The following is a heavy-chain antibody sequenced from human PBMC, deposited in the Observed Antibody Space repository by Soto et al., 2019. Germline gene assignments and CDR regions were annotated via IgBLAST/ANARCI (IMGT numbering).Heavy chain of an antibody. CDR3: ARDYSNYYGMDV. CDR2: IWFDGNNE. J-gene: IGHJ6*02. Sequence: QVQLVESGGGVVQAGRSLRLSCAASGFIFRNYGMHWVRQAPGKGLEWLASIWFDGNNEYYAESLKGRMTISRDNSKNPLYLQLKSLRADDTAVYYCARDYSNYYGMDVWGQGTTVTVSS. V-gene: IGHV3-33*01. CDR1: GFIFRNYG. D-gene: IGHD4-4*01.